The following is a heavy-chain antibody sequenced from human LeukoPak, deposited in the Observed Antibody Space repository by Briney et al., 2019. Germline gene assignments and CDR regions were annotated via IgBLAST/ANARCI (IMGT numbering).Heavy chain of an antibody. CDR1: GDSVSSNRAS. J-gene: IGHJ4*02. CDR3: ALVLRGSNACDY. CDR2: NYYRFRWYN. D-gene: IGHD6-13*01. V-gene: IGHV6-1*01. Sequence: SQTLSLTCAISGDSVSSNRASWTWIRQSPSRGLESLGRNYYRFRWYNSYEVTLKSRISINPDTSKNQFSLQLNSVTPEDTAVYDCALVLRGSNACDYWGQGTLVTVSS.